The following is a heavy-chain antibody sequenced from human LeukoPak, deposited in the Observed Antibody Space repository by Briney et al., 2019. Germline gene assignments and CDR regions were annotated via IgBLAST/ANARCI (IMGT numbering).Heavy chain of an antibody. Sequence: SVKVSCKASGGTFSSYAISWVRQAPGQGLEWMGGIIPIFGTANYAQKFQGRVTITADKSTSTAYMELSSLRSEDTAVYYCARDPYYYDSSGSLWGQGTLVTVSS. J-gene: IGHJ4*02. D-gene: IGHD3-22*01. CDR2: IIPIFGTA. CDR1: GGTFSSYA. CDR3: ARDPYYYDSSGSL. V-gene: IGHV1-69*06.